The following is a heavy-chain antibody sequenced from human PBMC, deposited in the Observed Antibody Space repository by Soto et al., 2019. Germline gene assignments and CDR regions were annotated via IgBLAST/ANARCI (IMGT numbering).Heavy chain of an antibody. CDR2: IYSSGFT. V-gene: IGHV4-59*11. Sequence: ASETLSLTCTVSGGTINSHYWSWIRQPPGKRLEWIGYIYSSGFTTYNPSLKGRLTISVDTSKNQFSLRLSSVTSADTAVYYYARGGAPYNSFGPWGQGTLVTVSS. CDR1: GGTINSHY. CDR3: ARGGAPYNSFGP. J-gene: IGHJ5*02. D-gene: IGHD3-16*01.